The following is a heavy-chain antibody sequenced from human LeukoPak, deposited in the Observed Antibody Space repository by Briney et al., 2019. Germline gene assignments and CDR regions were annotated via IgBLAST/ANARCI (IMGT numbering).Heavy chain of an antibody. CDR2: ISGSGGST. D-gene: IGHD3-16*02. CDR1: GFTFSSYA. Sequence: PGGSLRLSRAASGFTFSSYAMSWVRQAPGKGLEWVSAISGSGGSTYYADSVKGRFTISRDNSKNTLYLQMNSLRAEDTAVYYCASPLFWGSYRTDYWGQGTLVTVSS. CDR3: ASPLFWGSYRTDY. V-gene: IGHV3-23*01. J-gene: IGHJ4*02.